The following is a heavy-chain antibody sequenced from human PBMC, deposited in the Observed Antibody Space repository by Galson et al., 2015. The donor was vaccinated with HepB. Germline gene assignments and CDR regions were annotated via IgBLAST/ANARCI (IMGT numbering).Heavy chain of an antibody. CDR2: IIPIFGTA. V-gene: IGHV1-69*13. D-gene: IGHD5-12*01. CDR1: GGTFSSYA. Sequence: SVKVSCKASGGTFSSYAISWVRQAPGQGLEWMGGIIPIFGTANYAQKFQGRVTITADESTSTACMELSSLRSEDTAVYYCARVTYLVATIDSPAYYFDYWGQGTLVTVSS. CDR3: ARVTYLVATIDSPAYYFDY. J-gene: IGHJ4*02.